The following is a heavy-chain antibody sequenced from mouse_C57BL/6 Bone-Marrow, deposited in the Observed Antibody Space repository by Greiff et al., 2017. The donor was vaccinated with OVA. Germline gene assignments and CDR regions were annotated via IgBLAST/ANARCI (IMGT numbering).Heavy chain of an antibody. D-gene: IGHD2-12*01. V-gene: IGHV5-12*01. Sequence: EVKLMESGGGLVQPGGSLKLSCAASGFTFSDYYMYWVRQTPEKRLEWVAYISNGGGSTYYPDTVKGRFTISRDNAKNTLYLQMSRLKSEDTAMYYCARHNLRLYAMDYWGQGTSVTVSS. CDR2: ISNGGGST. J-gene: IGHJ4*01. CDR1: GFTFSDYY. CDR3: ARHNLRLYAMDY.